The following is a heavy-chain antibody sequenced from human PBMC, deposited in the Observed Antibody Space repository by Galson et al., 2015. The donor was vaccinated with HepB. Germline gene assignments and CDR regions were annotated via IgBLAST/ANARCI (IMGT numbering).Heavy chain of an antibody. D-gene: IGHD6-19*01. CDR1: GFTFSSYS. V-gene: IGHV3-48*01. CDR3: ARGPEQWLRTPEDLLDY. Sequence: SLRLSCAASGFTFSSYSMNWVRQAPGKGLEWVSYISSSSSTIYYADSVKGRFTISRDNAKNSLYLQMNSLRAEDTAVYYCARGPEQWLRTPEDLLDYWGQGTLVTVSS. CDR2: ISSSSSTI. J-gene: IGHJ4*02.